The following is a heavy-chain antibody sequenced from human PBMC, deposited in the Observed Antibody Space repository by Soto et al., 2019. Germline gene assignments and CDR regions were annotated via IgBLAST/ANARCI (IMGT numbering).Heavy chain of an antibody. CDR1: GFTFNNYA. CDR3: AKGRGGSGSLTPRVDF. CDR2: ISGGGDTT. Sequence: EVQLLESGGGLVQPGGSLRLSCAASGFTFNNYAMTWVRPAPGKGLEWVSAISGGGDTTSYADSVKGRFTVSRDGSKNTLYLHMSSLRAEDTALYYCAKGRGGSGSLTPRVDFWGQGTLVTVSS. D-gene: IGHD3-10*01. J-gene: IGHJ4*02. V-gene: IGHV3-23*01.